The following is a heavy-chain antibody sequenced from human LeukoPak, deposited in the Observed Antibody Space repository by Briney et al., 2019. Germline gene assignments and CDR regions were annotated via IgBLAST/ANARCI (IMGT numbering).Heavy chain of an antibody. D-gene: IGHD3-10*01. Sequence: PGGSLRLSCAASGFTFSSYSMSWVRQAPGKGLEWVSSISSSGSYRYYADSVTGRITSSRDKAKIPMYRQMNSLTAEETAVCYCARGGRSGDYYCSGSTWGEGALVTVSS. CDR2: ISSSGSYR. CDR3: ARGGRSGDYYCSGST. V-gene: IGHV3-21*01. CDR1: GFTFSSYS. J-gene: IGHJ5*02.